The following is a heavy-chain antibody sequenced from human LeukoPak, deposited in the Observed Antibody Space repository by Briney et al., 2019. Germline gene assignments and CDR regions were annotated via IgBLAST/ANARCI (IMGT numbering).Heavy chain of an antibody. J-gene: IGHJ4*02. D-gene: IGHD6-13*01. V-gene: IGHV1-2*02. CDR1: GYTFTGYY. CDR2: ISPNSGGT. Sequence: GASVKVSCKASGYTFTGYYIHWVRQAPGQALGWMGWISPNSGGTNYVQKFQGRVTMTRDTSISTAYMELTRLTSDDTAMYYCARAGEEYTSTWYGAYWGQGTLVTVSS. CDR3: ARAGEEYTSTWYGAY.